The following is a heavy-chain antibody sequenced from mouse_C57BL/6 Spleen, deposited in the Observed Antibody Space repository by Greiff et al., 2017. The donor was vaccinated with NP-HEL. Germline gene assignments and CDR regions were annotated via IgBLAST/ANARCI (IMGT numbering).Heavy chain of an antibody. V-gene: IGHV5-4*03. J-gene: IGHJ2*01. D-gene: IGHD1-1*01. Sequence: EVKLMESGGGLVKPGGSLKLSCAASGFTFSSYAMSWVRQTPEKRLEWVATISDGGSYTYYPDNVKGRFTISRDNAKNNLYLQMSHLKSEDTAMYYCARVATVVPSFDYWGQGTTLTVSS. CDR2: ISDGGSYT. CDR3: ARVATVVPSFDY. CDR1: GFTFSSYA.